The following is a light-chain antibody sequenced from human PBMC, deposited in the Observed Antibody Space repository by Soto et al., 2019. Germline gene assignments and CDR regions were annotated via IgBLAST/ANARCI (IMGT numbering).Light chain of an antibody. Sequence: QSALTQPASVSGSPGQSITISCTGTSSDVGGYNYVSWYQQHPGKAPKLMIYDVSNRPSGVSNRFSGSKSGNTASLTISGLEAEDEADYYCSSYTRSSTVVFCGGTKLTVL. CDR3: SSYTRSSTVV. J-gene: IGLJ2*01. CDR1: SSDVGGYNY. V-gene: IGLV2-14*01. CDR2: DVS.